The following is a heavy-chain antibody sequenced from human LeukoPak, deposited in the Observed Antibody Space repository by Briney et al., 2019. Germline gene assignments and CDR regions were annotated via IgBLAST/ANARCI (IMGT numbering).Heavy chain of an antibody. D-gene: IGHD6-13*01. CDR3: VSYSSSWYDYFDY. CDR1: GFTFSNNW. V-gene: IGHV3-7*01. CDR2: IKQDGSEK. J-gene: IGHJ4*02. Sequence: GGSLRLSCAASGFTFSNNWMSWVRQAPGKGLEWVANIKQDGSEKYYVDSVKGRFTISRDNAKNSLYLQMNSLRAEDTAVYYCVSYSSSWYDYFDYWGQGTLVTVSS.